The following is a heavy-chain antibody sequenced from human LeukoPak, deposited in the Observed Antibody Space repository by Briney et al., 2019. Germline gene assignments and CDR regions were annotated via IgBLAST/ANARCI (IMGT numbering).Heavy chain of an antibody. Sequence: GGSLRLSCAASGFTFSSYGMHWVRQAPGKGLEWVAFIRYDGSNKYYADSVKGRFTISRDNSKNTLYLQMNSLRAEDTAVYYCAKDPGNYYDSSGYYYFDYWGQGTLVTVS. CDR1: GFTFSSYG. CDR2: IRYDGSNK. CDR3: AKDPGNYYDSSGYYYFDY. V-gene: IGHV3-30*02. J-gene: IGHJ4*02. D-gene: IGHD3-22*01.